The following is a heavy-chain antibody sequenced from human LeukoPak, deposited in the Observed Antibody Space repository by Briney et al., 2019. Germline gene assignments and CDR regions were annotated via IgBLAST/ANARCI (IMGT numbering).Heavy chain of an antibody. J-gene: IGHJ4*02. CDR3: ARGGGRGPYDGNADY. CDR2: IYSGGAT. Sequence: GGSLRLSCAASGFTVSSNYMSWVRQAPGKGLEWVSIIYSGGATFYAESVKDRFTISRDNSKNTLYLQMNSLRAEDTAVYYCARGGGRGPYDGNADYWGQGTQVTVSS. CDR1: GFTVSSNY. D-gene: IGHD3-22*01. V-gene: IGHV3-66*01.